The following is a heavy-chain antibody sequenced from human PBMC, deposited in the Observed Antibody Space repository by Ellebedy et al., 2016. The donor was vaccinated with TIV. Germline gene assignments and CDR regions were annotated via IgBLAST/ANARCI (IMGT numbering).Heavy chain of an antibody. CDR2: IYWDNDD. Sequence: SGPTLVXPTETLTLPCTFSGFSLTATGEGVGWVRQPPGKALDWLAIIYWDNDDRYSSSVRSRLRITKDTSRREVVLTMTNMDPVDTGTYYCVQIMITYGGVTRTDAFDVWGQGILVTVSS. CDR1: GFSLTATGEG. CDR3: VQIMITYGGVTRTDAFDV. J-gene: IGHJ3*01. V-gene: IGHV2-5*04. D-gene: IGHD3-16*01.